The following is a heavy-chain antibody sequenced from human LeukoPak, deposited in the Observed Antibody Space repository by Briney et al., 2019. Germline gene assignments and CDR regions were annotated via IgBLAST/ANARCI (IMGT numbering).Heavy chain of an antibody. Sequence: ASVKVSCKASGYTFTGYYMHWVRQAPGQGLEWMGWINPHSGGTNYAQKFQGRVTMTRDTSISTAYMELRRLRSDDTAVYYCARGVATTNLPQYYYYMDVWGKGTTVTVSS. CDR2: INPHSGGT. D-gene: IGHD5-12*01. J-gene: IGHJ6*03. CDR1: GYTFTGYY. CDR3: ARGVATTNLPQYYYYMDV. V-gene: IGHV1-2*02.